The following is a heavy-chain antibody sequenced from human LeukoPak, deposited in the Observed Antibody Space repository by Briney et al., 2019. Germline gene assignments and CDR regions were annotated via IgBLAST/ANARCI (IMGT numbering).Heavy chain of an antibody. D-gene: IGHD6-19*01. V-gene: IGHV3-9*01. CDR1: GFTFDDYA. CDR3: AKGSGWSDNAFDI. J-gene: IGHJ3*02. CDR2: ISWNSGSI. Sequence: RAGGSLRLSCAASGFTFDDYAMHWVRQAPGKGLEWASGISWNSGSIGHADSVKGRFTISRDNAKNSLYLQMNSLRAEDTALYYCAKGSGWSDNAFDIWGQGTMVTVSS.